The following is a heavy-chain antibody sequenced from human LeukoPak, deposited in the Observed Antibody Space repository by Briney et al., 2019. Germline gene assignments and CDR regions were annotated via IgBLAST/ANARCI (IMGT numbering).Heavy chain of an antibody. Sequence: SQTLSLTRAVYGGSLGGCSGSWIRNPPGKGLGWIGEINHSGSNNYNPYLKSLVTISVDTSKNHFSLKLSSVTAADTAVYYCARPIVVVPAARGYYMDVWGKGTTVTVSS. D-gene: IGHD2-2*01. CDR3: ARPIVVVPAARGYYMDV. CDR2: INHSGSN. J-gene: IGHJ6*03. CDR1: GGSLGGCS. V-gene: IGHV4-34*01.